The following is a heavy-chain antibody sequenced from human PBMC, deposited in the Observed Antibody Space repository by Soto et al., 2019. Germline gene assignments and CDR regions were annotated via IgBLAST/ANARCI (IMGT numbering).Heavy chain of an antibody. Sequence: PDTLSLTCTFSGGSTGGPYWTWLRQPAGKGLEWISYIHSRRNTKYNPSLNGRVTMSVDTSTDEFFLKLNSVTAADTAVYYCARDLSMTYYRGVDVWGQGTTVTVS. V-gene: IGHV4-4*07. CDR3: ARDLSMTYYRGVDV. CDR1: GGSTGGPY. J-gene: IGHJ6*02. CDR2: IHSRRNT. D-gene: IGHD2-21*01.